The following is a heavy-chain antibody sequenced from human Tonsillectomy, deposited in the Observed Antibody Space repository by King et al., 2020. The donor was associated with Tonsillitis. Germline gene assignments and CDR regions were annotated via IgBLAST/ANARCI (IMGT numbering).Heavy chain of an antibody. J-gene: IGHJ4*02. D-gene: IGHD2-21*02. CDR1: GFPFGTYA. CDR2: ISGSGCGT. CDR3: ARRVTALDY. Sequence: DVQLVESGGGLVQSGGALRLSCAASGFPFGTYAMSWVRQAPGHGLEWVSVISGSGCGTYYSDSVTGRFTLSRDNSKNTLYLPMTSLRAEDTAVYYCARRVTALDYWGQGTLVTVSS. V-gene: IGHV3-23*04.